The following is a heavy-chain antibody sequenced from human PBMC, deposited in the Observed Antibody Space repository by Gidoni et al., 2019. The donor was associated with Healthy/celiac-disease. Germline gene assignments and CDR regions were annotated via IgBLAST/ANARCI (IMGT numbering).Heavy chain of an antibody. V-gene: IGHV4-39*01. CDR1: GGSISSSSYY. CDR3: ARAYDFWSGSPVY. Sequence: QLQLQESGPGLVKPSETLSLTCTVSGGSISSSSYYWGWIRQPPGKGLEWIGSIYYSGSTYYNPSLKSRVTISVDTSKNQFSLKLSSVTAADTAVYYCARAYDFWSGSPVYWGQGTLVTVSS. J-gene: IGHJ4*02. CDR2: IYYSGST. D-gene: IGHD3-3*01.